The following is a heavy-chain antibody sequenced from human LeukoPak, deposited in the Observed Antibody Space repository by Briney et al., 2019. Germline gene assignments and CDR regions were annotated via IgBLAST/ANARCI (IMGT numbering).Heavy chain of an antibody. Sequence: HTGGSLRLSCAASGFTFSSYAMSWVRQAPGKGLEWVSAISGSGGSTYYADSVKGRFTISRDNSKDTLYLQMNSLRAEDTAVYYCAKAYCGGDCYFPDYYFDYWGQGTLVTVSS. V-gene: IGHV3-23*01. CDR3: AKAYCGGDCYFPDYYFDY. J-gene: IGHJ4*02. D-gene: IGHD2-21*02. CDR2: ISGSGGST. CDR1: GFTFSSYA.